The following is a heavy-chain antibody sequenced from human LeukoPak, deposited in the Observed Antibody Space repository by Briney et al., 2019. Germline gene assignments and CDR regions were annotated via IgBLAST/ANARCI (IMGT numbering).Heavy chain of an antibody. D-gene: IGHD3-3*01. J-gene: IGHJ4*02. CDR2: INHSGST. Sequence: SETLSLTCAVYGGSFSGYYWSWIRQPPGKGLEWIGEINHSGSTNYNPSLKSRVTISVDTSKNQFSLRLSSVTAADTAVYYCGGAGGGYYDFWSGYYTPFFDYWGQGTLVTVSS. CDR3: GGAGGGYYDFWSGYYTPFFDY. V-gene: IGHV4-34*01. CDR1: GGSFSGYY.